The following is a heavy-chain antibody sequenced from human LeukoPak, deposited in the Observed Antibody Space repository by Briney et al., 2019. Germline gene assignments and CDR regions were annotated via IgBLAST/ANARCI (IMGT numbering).Heavy chain of an antibody. J-gene: IGHJ4*02. V-gene: IGHV3-21*01. Sequence: GGSLRLSCAASGLTFSSYSMNWVRQAPGKGLEWGSSISSSSSYIYYADSVKGRFTISRDNAKNSLYLQMNSLRAEDTAVYYCARWRLGYCSSTSCAAGPDDYWGQGTLVTVSS. D-gene: IGHD2-2*01. CDR1: GLTFSSYS. CDR3: ARWRLGYCSSTSCAAGPDDY. CDR2: ISSSSSYI.